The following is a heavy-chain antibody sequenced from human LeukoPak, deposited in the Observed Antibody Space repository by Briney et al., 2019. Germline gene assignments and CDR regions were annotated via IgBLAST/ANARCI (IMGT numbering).Heavy chain of an antibody. CDR3: ARDRGWFDH. V-gene: IGHV4-39*07. CDR2: INYSGST. D-gene: IGHD5-24*01. CDR1: GGSITSSSYH. Sequence: SETLSLTCTVSGGSITSSSYHWGWLRQPPGKGLEWIGSINYSGSTYYNPSLKSRVTISVATSKNQFSLEVSSVTAAETSVYCCARDRGWFDHWGQGTLVTVSS. J-gene: IGHJ5*02.